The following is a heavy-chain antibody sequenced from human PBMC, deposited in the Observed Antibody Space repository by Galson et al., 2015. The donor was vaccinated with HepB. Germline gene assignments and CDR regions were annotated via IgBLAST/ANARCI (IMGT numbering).Heavy chain of an antibody. CDR3: ARDIAVAGSRYYYYGMDV. Sequence: SVKVSCKASGGTFSSYAISWVRQAPGQGLEWMGGIIPIFGTANYAQKLQGRVTMTTDTSTSTAYMELRSLRSDDTAVYYCARDIAVAGSRYYYYGMDVWGQGTTVTVSS. V-gene: IGHV1-69*05. CDR1: GGTFSSYA. D-gene: IGHD6-19*01. CDR2: IIPIFGTA. J-gene: IGHJ6*02.